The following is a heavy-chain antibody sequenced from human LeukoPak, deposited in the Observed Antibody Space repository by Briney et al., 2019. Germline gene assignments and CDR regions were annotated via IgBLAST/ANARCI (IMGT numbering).Heavy chain of an antibody. CDR1: GGSINSYY. D-gene: IGHD3-22*01. CDR3: ARDRDSSGLRDFDL. CDR2: IYYSGNT. Sequence: SETLSLTCTVSGGSINSYYCSWIRQPPGKGLEWIGYIYYSGNTNYNPSLKSRVSISIDTSKNQLSLQLSSVTAADTAVYYCARDRDSSGLRDFDLWGRGTLVTVSA. J-gene: IGHJ2*01. V-gene: IGHV4-59*01.